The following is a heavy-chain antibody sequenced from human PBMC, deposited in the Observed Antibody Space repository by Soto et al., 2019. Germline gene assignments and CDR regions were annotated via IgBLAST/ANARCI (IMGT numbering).Heavy chain of an antibody. Sequence: QVQLQESGPGLVKPSETLSLTCTVSGASIESYYWSWIRQSPGKGLEYIGFFFHTGSADYNPSLKSRLIISIDTSKNQLSPKLSSVTAADTAVYYCARRTSGYHYYFDYWGQGTQVTVSS. CDR1: GASIESYY. CDR3: ARRTSGYHYYFDY. D-gene: IGHD3-22*01. CDR2: FFHTGSA. V-gene: IGHV4-59*01. J-gene: IGHJ4*02.